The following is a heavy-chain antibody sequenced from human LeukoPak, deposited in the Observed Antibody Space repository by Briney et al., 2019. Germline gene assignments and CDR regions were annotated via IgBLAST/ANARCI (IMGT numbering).Heavy chain of an antibody. CDR3: ATCLYSSGWYPFDY. J-gene: IGHJ4*02. Sequence: SVKVSCKASGGTFSSYAISWVRQAPGQGLEWMGRIIPILGIANYAQKFQGRVTITADKSTSTAYMELSSLRSEDTAVYYCATCLYSSGWYPFDYWGQGTLVTVSS. V-gene: IGHV1-69*04. CDR1: GGTFSSYA. CDR2: IIPILGIA. D-gene: IGHD6-19*01.